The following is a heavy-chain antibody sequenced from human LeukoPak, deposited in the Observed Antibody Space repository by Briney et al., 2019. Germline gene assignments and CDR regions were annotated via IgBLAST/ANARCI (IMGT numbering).Heavy chain of an antibody. CDR3: TKLRGASWDLLAFDY. CDR2: ISGGGDGT. D-gene: IGHD1-26*01. Sequence: GGSLRLSCAASGFTFNRYAMTWVRQAPGKGLQWVSAISGGGDGTYYADSVKGRFTISRDNSKNTLYLQMNSLRAEDTAIYYCTKLRGASWDLLAFDYWGQGALVTVSS. CDR1: GFTFNRYA. V-gene: IGHV3-23*01. J-gene: IGHJ4*02.